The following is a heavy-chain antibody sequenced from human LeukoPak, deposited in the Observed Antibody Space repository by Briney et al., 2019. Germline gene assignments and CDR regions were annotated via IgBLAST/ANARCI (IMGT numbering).Heavy chain of an antibody. CDR3: ASHPGYYDSSGYYVSAFVI. CDR2: IYYSGST. Sequence: SETLSLTCTVSGASISSSSYYWGWIRQSPGKGLEWIGSIYYSGSTYFNPSLKSRVTMSVDTSKNHFSLKLTSVTAADTAVYYCASHPGYYDSSGYYVSAFVIWGQGTMVTVSS. CDR1: GASISSSSYY. D-gene: IGHD3-22*01. J-gene: IGHJ3*02. V-gene: IGHV4-39*02.